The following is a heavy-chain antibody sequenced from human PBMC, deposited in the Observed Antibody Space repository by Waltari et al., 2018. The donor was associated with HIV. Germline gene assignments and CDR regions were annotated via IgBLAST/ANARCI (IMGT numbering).Heavy chain of an antibody. CDR1: GYSFIDHY. CDR3: VRDRGFNWNGDV. D-gene: IGHD1-20*01. J-gene: IGHJ4*02. Sequence: QVQLVQSGAEVKRPGASVKVSCKASGYSFIDHYVFWVRQVPGPGLEWMGWMNPNGGATNYAQKFQGRITMTRDTSITTAYMELSGLTSDDTAIFYCVRDRGFNWNGDVGGQGTLVTVSS. CDR2: MNPNGGAT. V-gene: IGHV1-2*02.